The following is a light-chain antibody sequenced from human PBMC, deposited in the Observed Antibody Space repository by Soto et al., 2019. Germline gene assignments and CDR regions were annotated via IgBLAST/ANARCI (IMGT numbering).Light chain of an antibody. CDR1: QSISNH. Sequence: DIQMTQSPASLSASVGDRVAITCRASQSISNHLNWYQQKAGRATRLLIYAASSLQSGVPSRFSGSGSGTDFTLRISSLQPEDFATYYCQQSYRIPPAFGQGTRLEIK. CDR3: QQSYRIPPA. V-gene: IGKV1-39*01. J-gene: IGKJ5*01. CDR2: AAS.